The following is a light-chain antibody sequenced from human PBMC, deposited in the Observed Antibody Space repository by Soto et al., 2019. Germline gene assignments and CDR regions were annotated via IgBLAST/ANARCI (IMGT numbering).Light chain of an antibody. CDR3: SSYAGTTLYV. V-gene: IGLV2-8*01. CDR2: EVS. Sequence: QSALTQPPSASGSPGQSVIISCTGTSSDVGGYNYVSWYQQHPGKAPKVIIYEVSKRPSGVPDRFSGSKSGNTASLTVSGLQAEDEADYYCSSYAGTTLYVFGTGTKVT. CDR1: SSDVGGYNY. J-gene: IGLJ1*01.